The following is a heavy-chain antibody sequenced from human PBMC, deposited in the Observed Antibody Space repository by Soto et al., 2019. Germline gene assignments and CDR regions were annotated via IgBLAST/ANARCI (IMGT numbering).Heavy chain of an antibody. D-gene: IGHD6-13*01. J-gene: IGHJ5*02. CDR3: ARPSVWRKQQNWFDP. CDR2: IYYSGST. Sequence: SETLSLTCTVSGGSISSSSYYWGWIRQPPGKGLEWIGSIYYSGSTYYNPSLKSRVTISVDTSKNQFSLKLSSVTAADTAVYYCARPSVWRKQQNWFDPWGQGTLVTVSS. V-gene: IGHV4-39*01. CDR1: GGSISSSSYY.